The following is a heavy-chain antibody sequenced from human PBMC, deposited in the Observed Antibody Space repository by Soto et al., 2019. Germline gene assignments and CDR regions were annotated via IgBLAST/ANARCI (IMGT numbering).Heavy chain of an antibody. Sequence: GGSLRLSCAASGFTFTTDCISWVRQAPGKGLEWVSAISGSGGSTYYADSVKGRFTISRDNSKNTLYLQMNSLRAEDTAVYYCARIFGVVIYYYYGMDVWGQGTTVTVS. V-gene: IGHV3-23*01. CDR3: ARIFGVVIYYYYGMDV. J-gene: IGHJ6*02. D-gene: IGHD3-3*01. CDR1: GFTFTTDC. CDR2: ISGSGGST.